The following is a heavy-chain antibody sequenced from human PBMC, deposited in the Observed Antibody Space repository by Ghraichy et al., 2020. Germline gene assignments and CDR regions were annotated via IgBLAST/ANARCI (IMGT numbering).Heavy chain of an antibody. CDR3: ASDGLYGSTWYDAFDI. CDR1: GFTFSNYL. J-gene: IGHJ3*02. Sequence: GGSLRLSCVASGFTFSNYLMHWVRHAPGKGLVWVSRVYSDGSRIGYADSVKGRFNISRDNTKNTLYLQMNSLRAEDTAVYYCASDGLYGSTWYDAFDIWGQGTMVTVSS. CDR2: VYSDGSRI. D-gene: IGHD6-13*01. V-gene: IGHV3-74*01.